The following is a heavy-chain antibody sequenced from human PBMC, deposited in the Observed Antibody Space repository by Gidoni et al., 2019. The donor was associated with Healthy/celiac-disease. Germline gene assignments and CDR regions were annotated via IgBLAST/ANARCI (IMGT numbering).Heavy chain of an antibody. Sequence: EVQLVESGGGLVKPGGSLRLSCAASGFTFSNAWMSWVRQAPGKGRGCVGRIKSKTDGGTTDYAAPVKGRFTISRDDSKNTLYLQMNSLKTEDTAVYYCTTDSSGWGFFDYWGQGTLVTVSS. CDR1: GFTFSNAW. V-gene: IGHV3-15*01. CDR3: TTDSSGWGFFDY. CDR2: IKSKTDGGTT. D-gene: IGHD6-19*01. J-gene: IGHJ4*02.